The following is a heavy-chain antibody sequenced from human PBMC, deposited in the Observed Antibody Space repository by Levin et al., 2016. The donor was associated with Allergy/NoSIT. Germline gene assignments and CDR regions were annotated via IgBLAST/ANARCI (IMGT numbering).Heavy chain of an antibody. V-gene: IGHV3-21*01. CDR1: GFTFSTYT. J-gene: IGHJ4*02. CDR2: IPGGSGYP. CDR3: AKDGHFDY. Sequence: GESLKISCAASGFTFSTYTMNWLRQAPGKGLEWVSSIPGGSGYPCYADSVKGRFTISRDNAKNSLYLQMNSLRADDTAVYYCAKDGHFDYWGQGTLVTVSS.